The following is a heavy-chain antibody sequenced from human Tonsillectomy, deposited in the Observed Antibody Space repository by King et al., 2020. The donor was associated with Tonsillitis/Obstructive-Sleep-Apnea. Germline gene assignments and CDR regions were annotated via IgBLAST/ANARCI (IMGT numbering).Heavy chain of an antibody. J-gene: IGHJ4*02. Sequence: VQLVESGGGVVQPGRSLRLSCAASGFTFSSYAMHWVRQAPGKGLEWVAVILYDGSNKYYTDFVKGRFTISRDNSKNTLYLQMNSLRVEDTAVYYCAGDVADSLAYWGQGPLVTVPS. CDR2: ILYDGSNK. V-gene: IGHV3-30*04. D-gene: IGHD6-19*01. CDR3: AGDVADSLAY. CDR1: GFTFSSYA.